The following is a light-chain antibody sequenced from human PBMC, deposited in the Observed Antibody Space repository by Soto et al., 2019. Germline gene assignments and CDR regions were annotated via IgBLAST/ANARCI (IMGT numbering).Light chain of an antibody. Sequence: QSLLAEPASVSWSPAHSIRISCTGTSSDVGGYDYVSWYQIQPGKAPKRMAFEVSNRPSGVSYRFSGSKSGNTASLTISGLQAEDEADYFCSSYSIRTAYLFGTGTKVTVL. CDR1: SSDVGGYDY. CDR3: SSYSIRTAYL. V-gene: IGLV2-14*01. J-gene: IGLJ1*01. CDR2: EVS.